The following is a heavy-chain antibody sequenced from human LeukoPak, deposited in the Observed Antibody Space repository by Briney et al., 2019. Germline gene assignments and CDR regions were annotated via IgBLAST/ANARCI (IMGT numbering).Heavy chain of an antibody. CDR3: ARGSSDIVATMYWFDP. D-gene: IGHD5-12*01. J-gene: IGHJ5*02. Sequence: ASVKVSCKASGHTFTGYYMHWVRQAPGQGLEWMGWINPNSGGTNYAQKFQGWVTMTRDTSISTAYMELSRLRSDDTAVYYCARGSSDIVATMYWFDPWGQGTLVTVSS. CDR1: GHTFTGYY. CDR2: INPNSGGT. V-gene: IGHV1-2*04.